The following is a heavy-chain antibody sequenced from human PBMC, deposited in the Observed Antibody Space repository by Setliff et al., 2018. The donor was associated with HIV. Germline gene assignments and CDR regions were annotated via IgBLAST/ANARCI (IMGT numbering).Heavy chain of an antibody. Sequence: SETLSLTCTVSGDSSNTHYWSCIRQHPGKGLEWIGYIYYSGSTYYNPSLKSRVTISVDTSKNQFSLKLSSVTAADTAVYYCNIYYYYYMDVWGKGTTVTVSS. CDR2: IYYSGST. V-gene: IGHV4-59*04. J-gene: IGHJ6*03. CDR3: NIYYYYYMDV. CDR1: GDSSNTHY.